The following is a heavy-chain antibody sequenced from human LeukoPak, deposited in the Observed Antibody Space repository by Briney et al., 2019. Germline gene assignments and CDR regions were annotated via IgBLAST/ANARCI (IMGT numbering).Heavy chain of an antibody. V-gene: IGHV4-34*01. D-gene: IGHD1-7*01. CDR3: ARRWNYGRNYYIDV. Sequence: PSETLSLTCAVYGGSFSNYYWSWIRQPPGKGLEWIGEINDSGRINYNPSLMSRATVSVDTSKNQFSLRLTSVTATDTAVYNCARRWNYGRNYYIDVWGNGATVSVSS. CDR2: INDSGRI. J-gene: IGHJ6*03. CDR1: GGSFSNYY.